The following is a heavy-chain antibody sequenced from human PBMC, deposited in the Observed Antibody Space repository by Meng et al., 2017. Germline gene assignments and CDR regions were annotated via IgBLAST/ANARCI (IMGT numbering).Heavy chain of an antibody. V-gene: IGHV4-34*01. J-gene: IGHJ5*02. Sequence: QWQPPQWGEGRWKPLETLALTCAVYGGSFSGSYWSWNRQPPGKGLEWIGEINHSGSTNYNPSLKSRVTISVDKSKNQFSLKLSSVTAADTAVYYCARRGIAAAGNNWFDPWGQGTLVTVSS. D-gene: IGHD6-13*01. CDR2: INHSGST. CDR1: GGSFSGSY. CDR3: ARRGIAAAGNNWFDP.